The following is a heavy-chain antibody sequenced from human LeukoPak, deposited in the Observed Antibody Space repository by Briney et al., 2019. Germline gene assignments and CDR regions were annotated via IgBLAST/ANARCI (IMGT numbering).Heavy chain of an antibody. CDR3: ARYRYCSSTSCYPYYYYYMDV. CDR1: GGPISSYY. J-gene: IGHJ6*03. V-gene: IGHV4-59*01. D-gene: IGHD2-2*01. CDR2: IYYSGST. Sequence: SSETLSLTCTVSGGPISSYYWSWIRQPPGKGLEWIGYIYYSGSTYYNPSLKSRVTISVDTSKNQFSLKLSSVTAADTAVYYCARYRYCSSTSCYPYYYYYMDVWGKGTTVTVSS.